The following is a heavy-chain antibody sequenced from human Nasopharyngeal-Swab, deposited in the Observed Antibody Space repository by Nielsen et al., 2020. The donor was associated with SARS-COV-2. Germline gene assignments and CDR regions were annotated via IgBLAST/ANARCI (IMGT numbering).Heavy chain of an antibody. CDR3: ARVVPRGAFDI. CDR1: GYTFTSYG. J-gene: IGHJ3*02. D-gene: IGHD2-2*01. CDR2: MNPNSGNT. V-gene: IGHV1-8*01. Sequence: ASVKVSCKASGYTFTSYGINWVRQATGQGLEWMGWMNPNSGNTGYAQKFQGRVTMTTDTSTSTAYMELRSLRSDDTAVYYCARVVPRGAFDIWGQGTMVTVSS.